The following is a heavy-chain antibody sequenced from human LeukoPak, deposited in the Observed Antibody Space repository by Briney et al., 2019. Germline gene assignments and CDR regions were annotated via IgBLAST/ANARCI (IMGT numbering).Heavy chain of an antibody. J-gene: IGHJ4*02. Sequence: SETLSLTCAVSGGSSRSGDYFWSWIRQPPGKGLEGIGHIHYSGNTYYNPSLKSRVSISVDTSKNQFSLKLSSVTAADTAVYYCARENNDYGGKKAFDYWGQGTLVTVSS. CDR2: IHYSGNT. CDR1: GGSSRSGDYF. CDR3: ARENNDYGGKKAFDY. D-gene: IGHD4-23*01. V-gene: IGHV4-30-4*01.